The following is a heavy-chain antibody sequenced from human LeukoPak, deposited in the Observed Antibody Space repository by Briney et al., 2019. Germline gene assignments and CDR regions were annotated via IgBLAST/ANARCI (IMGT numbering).Heavy chain of an antibody. D-gene: IGHD2-2*01. CDR1: GGSFSGYY. CDR2: INHSGST. J-gene: IGHJ6*04. Sequence: SETLSLTCAVYGGSFSGYYWSWIRQPPGKGLEWIGEINHSGSTNYNPSLKSRVTISVDMSKNQFSLKLSSVTAADTAVYYCARYQLLGTYYYYGMDVWGKGTTVTVSS. V-gene: IGHV4-34*01. CDR3: ARYQLLGTYYYYGMDV.